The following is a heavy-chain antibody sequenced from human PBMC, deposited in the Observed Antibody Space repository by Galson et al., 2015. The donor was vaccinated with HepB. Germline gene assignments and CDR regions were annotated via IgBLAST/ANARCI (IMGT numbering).Heavy chain of an antibody. CDR3: ARGPYYDFWSGYYTNYYYYYMDV. CDR2: INTNTGNP. D-gene: IGHD3-3*01. Sequence: SVKVSCKASGYTFTSYAMNWVRQAPGQGLEWMGWINTNTGNPTYAQGFTGRFVFSLDTSVSTAYLQISSLKAEDTAVYYCARGPYYDFWSGYYTNYYYYYMDVWGKGTTVTVSS. V-gene: IGHV7-4-1*02. CDR1: GYTFTSYA. J-gene: IGHJ6*03.